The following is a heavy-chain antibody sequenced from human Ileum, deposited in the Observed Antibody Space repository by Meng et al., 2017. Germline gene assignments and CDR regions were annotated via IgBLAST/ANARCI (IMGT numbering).Heavy chain of an antibody. J-gene: IGHJ3*02. CDR3: AREVATTGTRAFDI. CDR1: GVSISSYY. CDR2: IYTSENT. V-gene: IGHV4-4*07. Sequence: SETLSLTCNVSGVSISSYYWSWVRQPAGKGLEWIGRIYTSENTNYNPSLKSRVTMSVDTSKNQFSLKLSSVTAADTAVYYCAREVATTGTRAFDIWGQGTRVTVSS. D-gene: IGHD6-13*01.